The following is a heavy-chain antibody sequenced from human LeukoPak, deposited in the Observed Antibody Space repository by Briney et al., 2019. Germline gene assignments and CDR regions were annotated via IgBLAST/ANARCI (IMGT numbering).Heavy chain of an antibody. Sequence: SETLSLTCAVYGGSFSGYYWSWIRQPPGKGLEWIGEINHSGSTNYNLSLKSRVTISVDTSKNQFSLKLSSVTAADTAVYYCARGRGRWGATGWFDPWGQGTLVTVSS. CDR1: GGSFSGYY. D-gene: IGHD3-16*01. J-gene: IGHJ5*02. V-gene: IGHV4-34*01. CDR2: INHSGST. CDR3: ARGRGRWGATGWFDP.